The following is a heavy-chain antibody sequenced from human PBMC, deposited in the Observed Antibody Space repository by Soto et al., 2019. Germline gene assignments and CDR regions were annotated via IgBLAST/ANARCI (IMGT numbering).Heavy chain of an antibody. CDR1: GGTFSSYA. CDR2: IIPIFGTA. CDR3: ARDVFEDTAIVTIPLLPLVS. V-gene: IGHV1-69*13. Sequence: GASVKVSCKASGGTFSSYAISWVRQAPGQGLEWMGGIIPIFGTANYAQKFQGRVTITADESTSTAYMELSSLRSEDTAVYYCARDVFEDTAIVTIPLLPLVSWGRSTLVTGSS. J-gene: IGHJ1*01. D-gene: IGHD5-18*01.